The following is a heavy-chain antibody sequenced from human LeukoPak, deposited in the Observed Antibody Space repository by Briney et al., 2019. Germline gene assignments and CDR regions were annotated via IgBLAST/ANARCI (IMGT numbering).Heavy chain of an antibody. CDR1: GFTFSSYW. Sequence: GGSLRLSCAASGFTFSSYWMSWVRQAPGKGLEWVAKIKQDGSEKYYADSVRGRFTISRDNTKNSLYLQMNSLRAEDTAVYFCARDGYSYALDIWGQGTMVTVSS. V-gene: IGHV3-7*01. CDR2: IKQDGSEK. J-gene: IGHJ3*02. D-gene: IGHD3-10*01. CDR3: ARDGYSYALDI.